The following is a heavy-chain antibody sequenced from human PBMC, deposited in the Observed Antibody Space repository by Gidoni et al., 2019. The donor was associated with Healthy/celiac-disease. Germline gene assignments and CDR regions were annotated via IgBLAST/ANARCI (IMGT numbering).Heavy chain of an antibody. D-gene: IGHD3-10*01. CDR3: ARSQEQTGIGNWFDP. Sequence: QLQLQESGPGLVKPSETLSLTCTVSGGSISSSSYYWGWIRQPPGKGLEWIGSIYYSGSTYYNPSLKSRVTISVDTSKNQFSLKLSSVTSADTAVYYCARSQEQTGIGNWFDPWGQGTLVTVSS. CDR2: IYYSGST. CDR1: GGSISSSSYY. V-gene: IGHV4-39*01. J-gene: IGHJ5*02.